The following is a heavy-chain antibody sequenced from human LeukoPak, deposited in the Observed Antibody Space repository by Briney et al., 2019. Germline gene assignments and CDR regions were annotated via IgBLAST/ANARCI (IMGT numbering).Heavy chain of an antibody. D-gene: IGHD6-13*01. J-gene: IGHJ1*01. CDR1: GGSISSGDYY. V-gene: IGHV4-61*02. CDR3: ASAVATRQKHLQH. Sequence: SQTLSLTCTVSGGSISSGDYYWSWIRQPAGKGLEWIGRIHASGSTNYNPSLKSRLTISLDMSQNQFSLKLSSLTAADTAVYYCASAVATRQKHLQHWGQGTLVTVSS. CDR2: IHASGST.